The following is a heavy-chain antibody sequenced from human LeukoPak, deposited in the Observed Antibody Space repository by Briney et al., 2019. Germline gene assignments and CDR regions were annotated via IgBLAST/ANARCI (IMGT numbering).Heavy chain of an antibody. V-gene: IGHV1-2*02. CDR1: GYTFTAYY. Sequence: ASVKVSXKASGYTFTAYYMHWVRQAPGQGPEWMGWTNPNTGDTKYAQKFQGRVTMTRDTTISTAYLELSRLTSDDTAVYYCASYPRYVSTPPFDYWGQGTLVTVSS. D-gene: IGHD2-15*01. J-gene: IGHJ4*02. CDR3: ASYPRYVSTPPFDY. CDR2: TNPNTGDT.